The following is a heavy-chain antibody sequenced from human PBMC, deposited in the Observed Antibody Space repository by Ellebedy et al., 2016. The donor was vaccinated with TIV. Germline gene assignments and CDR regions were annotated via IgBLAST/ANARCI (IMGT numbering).Heavy chain of an antibody. CDR2: ISSSGSYI. J-gene: IGHJ6*02. V-gene: IGHV3-48*03. CDR1: GFTFSNYE. D-gene: IGHD1-26*01. CDR3: ARDRRSGSPYNYDYGMDV. Sequence: GESLKISCAASGFTFSNYEMNWVRQAPGKGLEWLSYISSSGSYIYYADSVKGRFTISRDNAKNSLYLEMNSLRAEDTAVYYCARDRRSGSPYNYDYGMDVWGQGTAVTVSS.